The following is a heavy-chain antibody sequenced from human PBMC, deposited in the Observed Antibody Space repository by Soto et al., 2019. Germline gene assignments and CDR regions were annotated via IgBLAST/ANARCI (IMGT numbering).Heavy chain of an antibody. CDR2: ISWNSGSI. CDR1: GFTFDDYA. D-gene: IGHD3-10*01. CDR3: AKDAITMVRGVISYYGMDV. Sequence: EVPLVESGGGLVQPGRSLRLSFAASGFTFDDYAMHWVRQAPGKGLEWVSGISWNSGSIGYADPVKGRFTISRDNAKNSLYLQMNSLRAEDTALYYCAKDAITMVRGVISYYGMDVWGQGTTVTVSS. J-gene: IGHJ6*02. V-gene: IGHV3-9*01.